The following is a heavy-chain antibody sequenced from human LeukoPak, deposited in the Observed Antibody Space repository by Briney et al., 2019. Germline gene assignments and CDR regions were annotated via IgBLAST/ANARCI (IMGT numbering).Heavy chain of an antibody. J-gene: IGHJ4*02. CDR2: ISGSGSST. Sequence: GGSLRLSCAASGFTFSTYAMSWVRQPPGKGLEWVSAISGSGSSTYYADSVKGRFTISRDSSKNTLYLQMNSLKTEDTAVYYCTTEHYGDYVGALGYWGQGTLVTVSS. V-gene: IGHV3-23*01. CDR3: TTEHYGDYVGALGY. CDR1: GFTFSTYA. D-gene: IGHD4-17*01.